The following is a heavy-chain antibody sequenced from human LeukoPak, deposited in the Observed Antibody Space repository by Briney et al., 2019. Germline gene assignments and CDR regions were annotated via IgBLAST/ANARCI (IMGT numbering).Heavy chain of an antibody. J-gene: IGHJ4*02. V-gene: IGHV3-48*04. D-gene: IGHD1-1*01. CDR1: GFPFIDYS. CDR3: ARDHNYALDN. CDR2: IGIESGNT. Sequence: QPGGSLRLSCTASGFPFIDYSMNWVCQAPGKGLEWISYIGIESGNTKYADSVKGRFTISADNAKNSLYLQMNSLRVEDTAVYYCARDHNYALDNWGQGTLVSVSS.